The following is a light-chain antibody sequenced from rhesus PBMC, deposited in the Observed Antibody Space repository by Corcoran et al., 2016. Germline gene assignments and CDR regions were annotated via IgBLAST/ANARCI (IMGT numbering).Light chain of an antibody. V-gene: IGKV1-25*01. Sequence: DIQMTQSPSSLSASVGDRVTITCRASQGITNDLAWYQQKPGETPKLLIYEASSLQSGIPSRFSGSGSGTDFTLTFSSLQSEDFATYYCHHYYNTPWTFGQGTKVDIK. CDR3: HHYYNTPWT. CDR2: EAS. CDR1: QGITND. J-gene: IGKJ1*01.